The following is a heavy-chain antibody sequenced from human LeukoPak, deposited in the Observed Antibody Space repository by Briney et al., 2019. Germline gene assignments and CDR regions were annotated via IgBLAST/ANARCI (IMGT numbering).Heavy chain of an antibody. D-gene: IGHD5-12*01. J-gene: IGHJ6*03. CDR3: ARDSRAQPGVGAYSGYDDYYYYMDV. V-gene: IGHV1-69*01. Sequence: RASVKVSCKASGGTFSSYAISWVRQAPGQGLEWMGGIIPIFGTANYAQKFQGRVTITADESTSTAYMELSSLRSEDTAVYYCARDSRAQPGVGAYSGYDDYYYYMDVWGKGTTVTISS. CDR2: IIPIFGTA. CDR1: GGTFSSYA.